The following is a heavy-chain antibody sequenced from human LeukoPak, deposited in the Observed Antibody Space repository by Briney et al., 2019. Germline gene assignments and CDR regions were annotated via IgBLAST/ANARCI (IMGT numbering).Heavy chain of an antibody. D-gene: IGHD3-10*01. Sequence: EASVKVSCKVSGYTLTELSMHWVRQAPGKGLEWMGGFDPEDGETIYAQKLQGRVTMTEDTSTDTAYMELSSLRSEDTAVYYCATSSITMVRGVIRYYYYYYMDVWGKGTTVTVSS. V-gene: IGHV1-24*01. CDR3: ATSSITMVRGVIRYYYYYYMDV. CDR1: GYTLTELS. CDR2: FDPEDGET. J-gene: IGHJ6*03.